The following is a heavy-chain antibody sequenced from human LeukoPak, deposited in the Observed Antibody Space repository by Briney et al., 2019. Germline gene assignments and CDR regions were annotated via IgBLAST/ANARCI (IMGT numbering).Heavy chain of an antibody. V-gene: IGHV3-11*05. Sequence: GGSLRLSCDASGFSISDYYMSWIRQSPGKGLEWISYITSGSGSTKYADSVKGRLTISRDKAKNSVALQLNSLRAEDTAVYYCTKERRGSYYAFESWGQGTLVTVSS. J-gene: IGHJ4*02. CDR1: GFSISDYY. CDR3: TKERRGSYYAFES. D-gene: IGHD3-22*01. CDR2: ITSGSGST.